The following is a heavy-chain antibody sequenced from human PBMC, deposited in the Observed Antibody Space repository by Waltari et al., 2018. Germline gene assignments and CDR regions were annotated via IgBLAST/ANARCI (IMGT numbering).Heavy chain of an antibody. V-gene: IGHV4-4*07. CDR2: IYSSGFP. D-gene: IGHD3-10*01. CDR1: GASMDPYY. Sequence: QVQLQESGPGRVKPSETLSLTSTVSGASMDPYYWNWIRQPAGKGLEWIGRIYSSGFPNYNPSLESRVTMSVDTSKNQLSLEVRSVTAADTAVYYCARDLSEGWFGDQSPLGYWGQGTVVTVSA. J-gene: IGHJ4*02. CDR3: ARDLSEGWFGDQSPLGY.